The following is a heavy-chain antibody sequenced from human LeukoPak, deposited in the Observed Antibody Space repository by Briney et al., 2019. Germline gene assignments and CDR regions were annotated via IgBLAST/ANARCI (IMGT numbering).Heavy chain of an antibody. CDR3: AELGITMIGGV. CDR1: GFTFRDYY. D-gene: IGHD3-10*02. V-gene: IGHV3-69-1*02. J-gene: IGHJ6*04. CDR2: ISTGRAI. Sequence: GGSLRLSCGASGFTFRDYYMSWVRQAPGKGLEWVSYISTGRAIYYADSVKGRFTISRDNAKNSLYLQMSSLRAEDTAVYYCAELGITMIGGVWGKGTTVTISS.